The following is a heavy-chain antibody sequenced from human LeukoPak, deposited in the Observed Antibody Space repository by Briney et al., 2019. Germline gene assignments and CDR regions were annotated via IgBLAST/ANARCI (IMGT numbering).Heavy chain of an antibody. J-gene: IGHJ4*02. Sequence: GGSLRLSCAASGFTFSSYDMHWVRQATGKGLEWVSAIGTAGDTYYPDSVKGRFTISRDNSKNTLYLQMNSLRAEDTAVYYCASTQRGDYFDYWGQGTLVTVSS. CDR1: GFTFSSYD. D-gene: IGHD2-15*01. CDR3: ASTQRGDYFDY. V-gene: IGHV3-13*01. CDR2: IGTAGDT.